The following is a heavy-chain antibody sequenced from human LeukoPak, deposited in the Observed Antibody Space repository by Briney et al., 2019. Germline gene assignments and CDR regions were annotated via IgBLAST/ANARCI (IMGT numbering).Heavy chain of an antibody. CDR1: GFTFSNYA. Sequence: PSGGSLRLSCAASGFTFSNYAMHWVRQAPGKGLEWVAVISYDGSNKYYADSVKGRFTISRDNSKNTLYLQMNSLRAEDTAVYYCAKDLGRYCSGGSCYQNDYWGQGTLVTVSS. J-gene: IGHJ4*02. CDR3: AKDLGRYCSGGSCYQNDY. CDR2: ISYDGSNK. D-gene: IGHD2-15*01. V-gene: IGHV3-30*18.